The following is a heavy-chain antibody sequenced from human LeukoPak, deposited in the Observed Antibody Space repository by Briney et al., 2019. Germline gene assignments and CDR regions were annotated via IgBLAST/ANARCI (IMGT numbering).Heavy chain of an antibody. J-gene: IGHJ4*02. Sequence: RTSETLSLTCTVSGGSISSYYWSWIRQPPGKGLEWIGHIYYSGSTNYNPSLKSRVTISVDTSKNQFSLKLSSVTAADTAVYYCARGPPYIVVVTAIGFFDYWGQGTLVTVSS. CDR1: GGSISSYY. CDR2: IYYSGST. D-gene: IGHD2-21*02. V-gene: IGHV4-59*01. CDR3: ARGPPYIVVVTAIGFFDY.